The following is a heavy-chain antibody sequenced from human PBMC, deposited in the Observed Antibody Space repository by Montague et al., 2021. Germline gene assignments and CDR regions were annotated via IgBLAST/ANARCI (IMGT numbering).Heavy chain of an antibody. D-gene: IGHD2/OR15-2a*01. CDR2: ISGKSNNT. CDR1: GFTFSSRA. Sequence: SLRLSCAASGFTFSSRAMSWVRQAPGKGLEWVSSISGKSNNTYYIGSLKGRFTISRDNSKNTLFLQMNSLRAEDTAVYYCAKSLYASGGWGYYFDLWGQGTLVTVSS. CDR3: AKSLYASGGWGYYFDL. V-gene: IGHV3-23*01. J-gene: IGHJ4*02.